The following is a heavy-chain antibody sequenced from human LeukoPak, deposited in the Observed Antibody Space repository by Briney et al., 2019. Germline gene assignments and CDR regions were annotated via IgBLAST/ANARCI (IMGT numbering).Heavy chain of an antibody. V-gene: IGHV1-2*02. CDR3: ARDLRRTGWFDP. CDR2: INPNSGGT. Sequence: ASVKVSCKASGYTFLNYYMHWVRQAPGQGLEWMGWINPNSGGTNYAQKFQGRVTMTRDTSISTAYMELSRLRSDDTAVYYCARDLRRTGWFDPWGQGTLVTVSS. D-gene: IGHD1-14*01. J-gene: IGHJ5*02. CDR1: GYTFLNYY.